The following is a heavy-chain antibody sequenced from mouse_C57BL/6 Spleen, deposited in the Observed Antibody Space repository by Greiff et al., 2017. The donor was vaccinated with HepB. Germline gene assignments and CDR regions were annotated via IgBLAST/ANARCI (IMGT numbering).Heavy chain of an antibody. Sequence: VQLQQPGAELVKPGASVKLSCKASGYTFTSYWMHWVKQRPGQGLEWIGMIHPNSGSTNYNEKFKSKATLTVDKSSSTAYMQLSSLTSEDSAVYYCARPDGYYFFDYWGQGTTHTVSS. D-gene: IGHD2-3*01. V-gene: IGHV1-64*01. CDR2: IHPNSGST. CDR1: GYTFTSYW. CDR3: ARPDGYYFFDY. J-gene: IGHJ2*01.